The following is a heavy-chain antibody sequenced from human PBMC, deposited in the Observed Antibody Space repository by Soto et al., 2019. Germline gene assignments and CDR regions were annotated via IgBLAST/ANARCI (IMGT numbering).Heavy chain of an antibody. CDR3: ARVKCEYSSGGLFDY. CDR1: GFTFSDHY. V-gene: IGHV3-72*01. CDR2: TRNKANSYTT. Sequence: GGSLRLSCAASGFTFSDHYMDWVRQAPGKGLEWVGRTRNKANSYTTQYAASVKGRFTMSRYDSKNSVYLQMNSLKTEYTAVYYGARVKCEYSSGGLFDYWGQGALVTVSS. J-gene: IGHJ4*02. D-gene: IGHD6-19*01.